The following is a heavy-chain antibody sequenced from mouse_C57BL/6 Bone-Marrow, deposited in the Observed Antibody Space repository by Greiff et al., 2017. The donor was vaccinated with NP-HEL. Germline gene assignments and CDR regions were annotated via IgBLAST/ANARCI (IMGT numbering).Heavy chain of an antibody. CDR3: ARGEGHYFDY. D-gene: IGHD3-3*01. V-gene: IGHV3-1*01. CDR2: ISYSGST. CDR1: GYSITSGYD. J-gene: IGHJ2*01. Sequence: VQLKESGPGMVKPSQSLSLTCTVTGYSITSGYDWHWIRHFPGNKLEWMGYISYSGSTNYNPSLKSRIPITHDTSKNHFFLKLNSVTTEDTATYYCARGEGHYFDYWGQGTTLTVSS.